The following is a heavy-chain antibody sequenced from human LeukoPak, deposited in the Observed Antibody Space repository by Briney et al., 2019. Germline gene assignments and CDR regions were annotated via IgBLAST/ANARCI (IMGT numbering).Heavy chain of an antibody. CDR2: IYYSGST. CDR3: ARGGYYLDY. V-gene: IGHV4-59*08. Sequence: SETLSLTCTVSGGSISSYYWSWIRQPPGKGLEWIGYIYYSGSTNYNPSLKSRVTISVNTSKNQFSLKLSSVTAADTAVYYCARGGYYLDYWGQGTLVTVSS. J-gene: IGHJ4*02. D-gene: IGHD3-10*01. CDR1: GGSISSYY.